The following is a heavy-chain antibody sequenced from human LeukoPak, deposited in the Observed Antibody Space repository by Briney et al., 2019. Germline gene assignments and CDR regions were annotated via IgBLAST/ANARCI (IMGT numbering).Heavy chain of an antibody. CDR1: GGTFSSYT. V-gene: IGHV1-69*02. Sequence: SVKVSCKASGGTFSSYTISWVRQAPGQGLEWMGRIISILGIANYAQKFQGRVTITADKSTSTAYMELSSLRSEDTAVYYCARAIFGVVIKDENAFDIWGQGTMVTVSS. J-gene: IGHJ3*02. CDR2: IISILGIA. D-gene: IGHD3-3*01. CDR3: ARAIFGVVIKDENAFDI.